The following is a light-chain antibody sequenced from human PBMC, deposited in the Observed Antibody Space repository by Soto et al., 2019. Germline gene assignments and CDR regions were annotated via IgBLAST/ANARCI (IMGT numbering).Light chain of an antibody. CDR1: RRVSSNY. V-gene: IGKV3-20*01. CDR3: QRYGSSSGWP. CDR2: CAS. J-gene: IGKJ1*01. Sequence: EIVLTQSPGTLSLSPGDRATLSCRASRRVSSNYLAWYQQKPGQCPRLLIYCASSRATDIPDRFSGSGSGTDFTLTVNLLEPEDFAMYYCQRYGSSSGWPFGQGTKVEI.